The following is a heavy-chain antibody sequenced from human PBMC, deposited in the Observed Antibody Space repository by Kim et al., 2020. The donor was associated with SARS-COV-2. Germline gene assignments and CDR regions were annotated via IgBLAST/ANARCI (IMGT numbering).Heavy chain of an antibody. J-gene: IGHJ4*02. CDR2: INHSGST. V-gene: IGHV4-34*01. CDR1: GGSFSGYY. CDR3: ARGGYDFWSGYGY. D-gene: IGHD3-3*01. Sequence: SETLSLTCAVYGGSFSGYYWSWIRQPPGKGLEWIGEINHSGSTNYNPSLKSRVTISVDTSKNQFSLKLSSVTAADTAVYYCARGGYDFWSGYGYWGQGTLVTVSS.